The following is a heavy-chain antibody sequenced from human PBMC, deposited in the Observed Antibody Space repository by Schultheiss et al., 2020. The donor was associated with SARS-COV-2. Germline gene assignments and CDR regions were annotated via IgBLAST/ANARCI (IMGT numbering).Heavy chain of an antibody. J-gene: IGHJ4*02. Sequence: GGSLRLSCAASGIPLRNYVMSWVRQAPGKGLEWVANIKQDGSEKYYVDSVKGRFTISRDNAKNSLYLQMNSLRAEDTAVYYCATSSSWFCDYWGQGTLVTVSS. D-gene: IGHD6-13*01. CDR1: GIPLRNYV. V-gene: IGHV3-7*03. CDR2: IKQDGSEK. CDR3: ATSSSWFCDY.